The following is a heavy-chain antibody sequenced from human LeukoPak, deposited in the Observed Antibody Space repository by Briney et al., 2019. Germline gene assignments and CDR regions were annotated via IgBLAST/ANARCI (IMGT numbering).Heavy chain of an antibody. Sequence: GGSLRLSCEASGVTFSSYAMSWVRQAPGKGLEWVSAISGSGGSTYYADSVKGRFTISRDNSKNTLYLQMNSLRAEDTAVYYCAKGPYYYYGMDVWGQGTTVTVSS. CDR2: ISGSGGST. J-gene: IGHJ6*02. V-gene: IGHV3-23*01. CDR1: GVTFSSYA. CDR3: AKGPYYYYGMDV.